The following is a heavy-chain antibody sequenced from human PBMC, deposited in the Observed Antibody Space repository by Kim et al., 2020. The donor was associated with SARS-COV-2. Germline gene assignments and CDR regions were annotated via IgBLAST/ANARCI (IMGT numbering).Heavy chain of an antibody. D-gene: IGHD5-12*01. Sequence: AAAVRGRFSISRDNAKNSLYLQINSLTTEDTALYYCARVIRGYSYGFDYWGQGTLVTVSS. CDR3: ARVIRGYSYGFDY. V-gene: IGHV3-9*01. J-gene: IGHJ4*02.